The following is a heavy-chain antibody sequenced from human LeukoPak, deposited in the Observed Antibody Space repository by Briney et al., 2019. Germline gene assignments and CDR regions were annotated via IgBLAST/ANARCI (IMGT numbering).Heavy chain of an antibody. J-gene: IGHJ5*02. CDR1: GGSISSYY. Sequence: SETLSLTCTVSGGSISSYYWSWIRQPPGKGLEWIGYIYYGGSTNYNPSLKSRVTISVDTSKNQFSLKLSSVTAADTAVYYCARGSGIAAAGKPNWFDPWGQGTLVTVSS. CDR3: ARGSGIAAAGKPNWFDP. CDR2: IYYGGST. V-gene: IGHV4-59*01. D-gene: IGHD6-13*01.